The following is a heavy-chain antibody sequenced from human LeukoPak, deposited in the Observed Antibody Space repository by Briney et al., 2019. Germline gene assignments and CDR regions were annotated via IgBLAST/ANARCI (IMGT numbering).Heavy chain of an antibody. Sequence: GGSLRLSCAASGFTFSDYYISWIRQAPGGGREWVSYISSSGSTIYYADSVKGRFTISRDNAKNSLYLQMNSLRAEDTAVYYCAELGITMIGGVWGKGTTVTISS. CDR2: ISSSGSTI. J-gene: IGHJ6*04. D-gene: IGHD3-10*02. V-gene: IGHV3-11*04. CDR1: GFTFSDYY. CDR3: AELGITMIGGV.